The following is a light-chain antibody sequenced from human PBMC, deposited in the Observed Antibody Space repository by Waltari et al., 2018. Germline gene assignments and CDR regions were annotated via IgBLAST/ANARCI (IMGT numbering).Light chain of an antibody. CDR2: SAS. CDR1: QGISTW. J-gene: IGKJ4*01. Sequence: IQMTQSPSSVSASVGDPVTITCRASQGISTWAAWYQQKPGLAPKLLIHSASHLQNGVSSRFSGSASGTDLTLTITNLQPEDFATYYCQQANSFPLTFGGGTKVDIK. CDR3: QQANSFPLT. V-gene: IGKV1-12*01.